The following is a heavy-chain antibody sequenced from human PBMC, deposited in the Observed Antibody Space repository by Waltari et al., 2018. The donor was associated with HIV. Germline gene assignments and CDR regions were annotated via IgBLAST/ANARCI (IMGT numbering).Heavy chain of an antibody. CDR2: INHSGST. Sequence: QVHLQQWGAGLLKPSETLSLTCAVYGGSFSGYYWSWIRQPPGKGLEWIGEINHSGSTNYNPSLKSRGTISVDTSKHQFSLKLSSVTAADTAVYYCARVDSDILTGYYKSLYDGMDVWGQGTTVTVSS. V-gene: IGHV4-34*01. D-gene: IGHD3-9*01. J-gene: IGHJ6*02. CDR3: ARVDSDILTGYYKSLYDGMDV. CDR1: GGSFSGYY.